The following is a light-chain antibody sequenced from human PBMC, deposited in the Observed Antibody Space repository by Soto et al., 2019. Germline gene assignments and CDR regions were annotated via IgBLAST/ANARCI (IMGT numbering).Light chain of an antibody. CDR1: QSINSN. V-gene: IGKV3-15*01. Sequence: IVVTQAPLTLSVSPGERATLSCRASQSINSNLAWYQQKPGQAPSLLIYGAFTRATGIPARFSGTGSGTEFTLTISSLQSEDLALYYCPQYNEWPLTFGQGTKVDI. CDR2: GAF. CDR3: PQYNEWPLT. J-gene: IGKJ1*01.